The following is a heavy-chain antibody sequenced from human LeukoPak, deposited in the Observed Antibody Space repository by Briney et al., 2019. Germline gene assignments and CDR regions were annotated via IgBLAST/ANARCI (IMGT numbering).Heavy chain of an antibody. J-gene: IGHJ3*02. CDR2: LIPLLGTP. Sequence: SVKVSCXASGYTFTSYYMHWVRQAPGQGLEWVGRLIPLLGTPNYAQKFQCKVTITADESTSTFYMDLSGLRSEDTAVYYCAHATQRLPTIMIDAFDIWGQGTRVTVSS. CDR3: AHATQRLPTIMIDAFDI. V-gene: IGHV1-69*11. D-gene: IGHD5-24*01. CDR1: GYTFTSYY.